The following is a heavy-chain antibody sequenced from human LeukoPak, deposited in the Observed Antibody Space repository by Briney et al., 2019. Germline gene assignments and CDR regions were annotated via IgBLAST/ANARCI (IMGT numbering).Heavy chain of an antibody. J-gene: IGHJ4*02. V-gene: IGHV1-18*01. CDR2: ISAYNGNT. CDR3: ARMVVAAPYYFDY. Sequence: VASVKVSCTASGYTFTSYGISWVRQAPGQGLEWMGWISAYNGNTNYAQNLQGRVTMTTDTSTSTAYMELRSLRSDDTAVYYCARMVVAAPYYFDYWGQGTLVTVSS. D-gene: IGHD2-15*01. CDR1: GYTFTSYG.